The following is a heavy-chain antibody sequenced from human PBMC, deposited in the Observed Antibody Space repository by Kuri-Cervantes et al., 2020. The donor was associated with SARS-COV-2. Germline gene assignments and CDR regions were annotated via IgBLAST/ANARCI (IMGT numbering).Heavy chain of an antibody. Sequence: GGSLRLSCAASGFTFSSYSMNWVRQAPGEGLGGVSYISSSSSTIYYADSEKGRFTISRDNAKNSLYLQMNSLRAEDTAVYYCAREVTIFGAVSRGFDPWGQGTLVTVSS. J-gene: IGHJ5*02. D-gene: IGHD3-3*01. CDR3: AREVTIFGAVSRGFDP. V-gene: IGHV3-48*01. CDR1: GFTFSSYS. CDR2: ISSSSSTI.